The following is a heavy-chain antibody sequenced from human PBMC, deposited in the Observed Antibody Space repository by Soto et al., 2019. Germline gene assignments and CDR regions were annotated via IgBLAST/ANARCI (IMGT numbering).Heavy chain of an antibody. CDR3: ARHAYYDFWSGYPAV. CDR2: INPNSGAT. Sequence: ASVKVSCKASGFTFTGYYLHWLRQAPGQGLEWMGWINPNSGATNYAQKFQGRVTFTADTSTSTAYMELSSLRSEDTAVYYCARHAYYDFWSGYPAVWGQGTTVTVAS. J-gene: IGHJ6*02. CDR1: GFTFTGYY. V-gene: IGHV1-2*02. D-gene: IGHD3-3*01.